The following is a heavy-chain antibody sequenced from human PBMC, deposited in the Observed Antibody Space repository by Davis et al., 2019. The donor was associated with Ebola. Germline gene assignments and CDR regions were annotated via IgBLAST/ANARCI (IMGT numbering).Heavy chain of an antibody. Sequence: GESLKISCAASGFTVSSNYMSWVRQAPGKGLEWVSAITSSGGLTGYADSVKGRFTISRDNAKNSLYLQMNSLRDEDTAVYYCARDHYDSSGYGFDIWGQGTMVTVSS. CDR3: ARDHYDSSGYGFDI. CDR2: ITSSGGLT. CDR1: GFTVSSNY. V-gene: IGHV3-53*01. D-gene: IGHD3-22*01. J-gene: IGHJ3*02.